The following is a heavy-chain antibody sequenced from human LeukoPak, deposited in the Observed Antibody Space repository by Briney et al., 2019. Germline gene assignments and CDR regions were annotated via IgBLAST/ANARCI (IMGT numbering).Heavy chain of an antibody. CDR3: ARENVVVPAAILARYYMDV. V-gene: IGHV4-4*07. Sequence: PSQTLSLTCTVSGGSISSYYWSWIRQPAGKGLEWIGRIYTSGSTNYNPSLKSRVTMSVDTSKNQFSLKLSSVTAADTAVYYCARENVVVPAAILARYYMDVWGKGTTVTVSS. J-gene: IGHJ6*03. D-gene: IGHD2-2*01. CDR1: GGSISSYY. CDR2: IYTSGST.